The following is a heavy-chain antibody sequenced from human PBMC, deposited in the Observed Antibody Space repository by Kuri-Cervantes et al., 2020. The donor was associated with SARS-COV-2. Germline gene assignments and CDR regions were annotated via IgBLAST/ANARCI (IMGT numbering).Heavy chain of an antibody. V-gene: IGHV3-23*01. J-gene: IGHJ4*02. CDR2: ISGSGGST. CDR3: ATLRHGDYGVDH. CDR1: GFTFSSYA. D-gene: IGHD4-17*01. Sequence: GESLKISCAASGFTFSSYAMSWVRQAPGKGLEWVSAISGSGGSTYYADSVKGRFTISRDNAQNSLFLHMNSLRAEDTAVYYCATLRHGDYGVDHWGQGTLVTVSS.